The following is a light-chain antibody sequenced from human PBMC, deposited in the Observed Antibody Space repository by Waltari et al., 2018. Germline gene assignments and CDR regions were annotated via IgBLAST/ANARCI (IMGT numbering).Light chain of an antibody. CDR2: DVN. J-gene: IGLJ2*01. CDR1: SSDVGAYDY. V-gene: IGLV2-8*01. Sequence: QSALTQPPSASGSPGQSVTISCTGTSSDVGAYDYVSWYQHPPGKAPTFIIYDVNTLPSGVPDRFSGSKSGNTASLTVSGLRAEDEAHYYCSSYGGSNNFAVFGGGTKLTVL. CDR3: SSYGGSNNFAV.